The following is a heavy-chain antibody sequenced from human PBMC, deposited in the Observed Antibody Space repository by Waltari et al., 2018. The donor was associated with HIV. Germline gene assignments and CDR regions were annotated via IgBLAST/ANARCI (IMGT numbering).Heavy chain of an antibody. D-gene: IGHD4-17*01. CDR2: INAGNGNT. Sequence: SVKVSCKASGYTFTSYAMHWVRQAPGQRLEWMGWINAGNGNTKYSQKFQGRVTITRDTSASTAYMELSSLRSEDTAVYYCARGTVTTAPDYFDYWGQGTLVTVSS. CDR1: GYTFTSYA. J-gene: IGHJ4*02. V-gene: IGHV1-3*01. CDR3: ARGTVTTAPDYFDY.